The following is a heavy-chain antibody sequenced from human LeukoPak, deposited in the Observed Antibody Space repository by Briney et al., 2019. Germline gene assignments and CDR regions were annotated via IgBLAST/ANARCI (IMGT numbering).Heavy chain of an antibody. CDR2: ISGGST. D-gene: IGHD6-19*01. CDR1: GFTFSSYG. Sequence: GGSLRLSCAASGFTFSSYGMSWVRQAPGKGLEWVSSISGGSTYYADPRKGRFTISRDNSKNTLHLRMNSLRAEDTAVYYCKKGIAVAGKGDYWGQGTLVTVSS. CDR3: KKGIAVAGKGDY. V-gene: IGHV3-38-3*01. J-gene: IGHJ4*02.